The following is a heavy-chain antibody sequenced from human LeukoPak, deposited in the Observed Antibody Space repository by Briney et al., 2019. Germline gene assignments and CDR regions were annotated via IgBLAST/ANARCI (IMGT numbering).Heavy chain of an antibody. CDR2: IFYSGST. J-gene: IGHJ4*02. CDR3: ASLLRFAEPLHY. D-gene: IGHD3-10*01. CDR1: GYSLSSGSY. V-gene: IGHV4-38-2*02. Sequence: PSETLSLTCTVSGYSLSSGSYWGWVRPPPGKGLEWIECIFYSGSTYYNPSLKSRVTISLDTSNNQFSLGLSSVTAADTAVYYCASLLRFAEPLHYWGQGTLVTVSS.